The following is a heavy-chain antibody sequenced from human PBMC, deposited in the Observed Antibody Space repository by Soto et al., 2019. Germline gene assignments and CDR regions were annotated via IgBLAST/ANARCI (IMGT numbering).Heavy chain of an antibody. V-gene: IGHV3-21*01. Sequence: PGGSLRLSCAASGFTFSSYGMHWVRQAPGKGLEWVSSISSSSSNIYYADSVKGRFTISRDNAKNSLYLQMNSLRAEDTAVYYCLSGFDIWGQGTMVTVSS. CDR1: GFTFSSYG. J-gene: IGHJ3*02. CDR2: ISSSSSNI. CDR3: LSGFDI.